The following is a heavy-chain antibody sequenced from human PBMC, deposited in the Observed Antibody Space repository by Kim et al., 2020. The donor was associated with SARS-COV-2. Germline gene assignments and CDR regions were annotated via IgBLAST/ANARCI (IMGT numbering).Heavy chain of an antibody. V-gene: IGHV3-23*03. CDR1: GFTFRSYA. CDR2: IYSGGGNT. D-gene: IGHD2-2*01. J-gene: IGHJ3*01. Sequence: GGSLRLSCAASGFTFRSYAMSWVRQAPGKGLEWVSVIYSGGGNTYYAASVKGRFTISSDNSKNPLYLQMNSLKAEDTAENYCAKGTSDRFTLEAFDFWG. CDR3: AKGTSDRFTLEAFDF.